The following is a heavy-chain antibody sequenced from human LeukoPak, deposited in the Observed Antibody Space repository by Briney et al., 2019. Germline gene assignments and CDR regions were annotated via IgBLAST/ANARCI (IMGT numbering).Heavy chain of an antibody. J-gene: IGHJ4*02. V-gene: IGHV3-48*03. CDR2: ITGSGGAV. CDR1: EFTFSSYD. CDR3: ARNGGGLDY. Sequence: GGSLRLSCAATEFTFSSYDIIWVRQAPGKGLEWVSWITGSGGAVKYTDSVKGRFTISRDNAKKSVYLQMNSLRVEDTAVYYCARNGGGLDYWGQGTLVTVSS. D-gene: IGHD3-16*01.